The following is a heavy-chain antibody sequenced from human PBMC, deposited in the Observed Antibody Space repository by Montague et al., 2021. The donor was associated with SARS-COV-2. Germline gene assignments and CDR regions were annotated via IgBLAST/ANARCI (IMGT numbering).Heavy chain of an antibody. CDR2: IDWDDDK. V-gene: IGHV2-70*01. Sequence: PALVKPTQTLTLTCTFSGFSLSTSGMCVSWIRQPPGKALEWLALIDWDDDKYYSTSLKTRLTISKDTSKNQVVLTVTNMDPVDTATYYCARMVTIFSLGGYYYYGMDVWGQGTTVTVSS. J-gene: IGHJ6*02. CDR3: ARMVTIFSLGGYYYYGMDV. CDR1: GFSLSTSGMC. D-gene: IGHD3-9*01.